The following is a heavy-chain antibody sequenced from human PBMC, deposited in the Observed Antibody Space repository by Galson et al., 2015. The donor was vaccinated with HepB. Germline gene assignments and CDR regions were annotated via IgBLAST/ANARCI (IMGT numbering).Heavy chain of an antibody. CDR2: INPNSGGT. Sequence: SVKVSCKASGYTFTGYYMHWVRQAPGQGLEWMGWINPNSGGTNYAQKFQGWVTMTRDTSISTAYMELSRLRSDDTAVYYCARDWGPNILTYYFDYWGQGTLVTVSS. CDR3: ARDWGPNILTYYFDY. V-gene: IGHV1-2*04. J-gene: IGHJ4*02. D-gene: IGHD2-8*01. CDR1: GYTFTGYY.